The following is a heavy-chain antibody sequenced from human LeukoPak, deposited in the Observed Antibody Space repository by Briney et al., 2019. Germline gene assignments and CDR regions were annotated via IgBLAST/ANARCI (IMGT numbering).Heavy chain of an antibody. CDR3: ARRPTSYGDYKSPYYYYMDV. Sequence: SVKVSCKASGGTFSSYAISWVRQAPGQGLEWMGGIIPIFGTANYAQKFQGRVTITADESTSTAYMELSSLRSEDTAVYYCARRPTSYGDYKSPYYYYMDVWGKGTTVTVSS. V-gene: IGHV1-69*13. CDR2: IIPIFGTA. D-gene: IGHD4-17*01. J-gene: IGHJ6*03. CDR1: GGTFSSYA.